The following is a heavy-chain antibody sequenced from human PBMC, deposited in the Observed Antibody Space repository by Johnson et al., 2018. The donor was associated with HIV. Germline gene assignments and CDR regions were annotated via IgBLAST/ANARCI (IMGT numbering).Heavy chain of an antibody. D-gene: IGHD2-15*01. J-gene: IGHJ3*02. CDR2: ISWNSGSI. CDR3: AKDKGRKMVATPDAFDI. CDR1: GFTFDDYA. Sequence: VQLVESGGGLVQPGRSLRLSCAASGFTFDDYAMHWVRQAPGKGLEWVSGISWNSGSICYADSVKGRFTISRDNAKNSLYLQMNSLRAEDTALYYCAKDKGRKMVATPDAFDIWGQGTMVTVSS. V-gene: IGHV3-9*01.